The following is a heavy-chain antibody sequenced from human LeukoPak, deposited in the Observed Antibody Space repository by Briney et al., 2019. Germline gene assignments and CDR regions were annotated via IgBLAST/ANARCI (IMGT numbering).Heavy chain of an antibody. D-gene: IGHD3/OR15-3a*01. Sequence: SETLSLTCTVSGGSINTGSYYWGWIRQPPGKGLEWVGNVYHSGSTYYNPSLKSRVTISVDTSKNQFSLRLSSVTAADTAVYYCAGTGRYYFDYWGQGTLVTVSS. J-gene: IGHJ4*02. CDR1: GGSINTGSYY. V-gene: IGHV4-39*01. CDR2: VYHSGST. CDR3: AGTGRYYFDY.